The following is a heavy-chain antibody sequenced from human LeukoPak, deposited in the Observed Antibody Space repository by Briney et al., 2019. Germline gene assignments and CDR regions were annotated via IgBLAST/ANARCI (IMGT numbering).Heavy chain of an antibody. J-gene: IGHJ4*02. CDR2: INHSGST. Sequence: SESLSLTCAVYGGSFSGYYWSWIRQPPGKGLEWIGEINHSGSTNYNPSLKSRVTIPVDKSKNQFPLILRSVHAADTAVYYCARGLDGSGSYYKDDYWGQGTLVTVSS. V-gene: IGHV4-34*01. D-gene: IGHD3-10*01. CDR1: GGSFSGYY. CDR3: ARGLDGSGSYYKDDY.